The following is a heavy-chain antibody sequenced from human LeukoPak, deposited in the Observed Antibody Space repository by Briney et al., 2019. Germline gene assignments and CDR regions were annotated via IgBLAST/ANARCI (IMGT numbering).Heavy chain of an antibody. CDR1: GFTFSSYW. CDR3: TRRVSTTRWFDP. V-gene: IGHV3-74*01. CDR2: IKSDGSTK. J-gene: IGHJ5*02. Sequence: PGGSLRLSCAASGFTFSSYWMHWVRQAPGKGLVWVSRIKSDGSTKNYADSVKGRFTISRDNAENTLYLQMNSLRVEDTAVYYCTRRVSTTRWFDPWGRGTLVTVSS. D-gene: IGHD2-15*01.